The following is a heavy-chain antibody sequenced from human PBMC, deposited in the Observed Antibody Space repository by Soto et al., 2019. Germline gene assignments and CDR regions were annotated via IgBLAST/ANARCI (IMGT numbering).Heavy chain of an antibody. CDR1: GFTFSNYG. J-gene: IGHJ4*02. V-gene: IGHV3-30*18. D-gene: IGHD3-22*01. Sequence: QVQLVESGGGVVQPGRSLRLSCAASGFTFSNYGMHWVRQAPGKGLEWAALISYDGTNKDYADSVKGRFTISRDNSKNTLYLQMNSLRAEDTAVYYCAKEWLFSYFDYWGQGTLVTVSS. CDR2: ISYDGTNK. CDR3: AKEWLFSYFDY.